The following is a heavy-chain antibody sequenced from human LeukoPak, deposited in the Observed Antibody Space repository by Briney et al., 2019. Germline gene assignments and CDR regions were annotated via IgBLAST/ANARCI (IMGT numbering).Heavy chain of an antibody. CDR3: ARASQGLSSYFDL. J-gene: IGHJ2*01. D-gene: IGHD2-2*01. CDR2: ISSSGRTK. V-gene: IGHV3-48*03. Sequence: GGSLRFSCAASGFTFSSYEMNWVRQAPGKGLEWGSYISSSGRTKYYADSVKGRFTISRGNAKNSLYLQMNSLRAEDTAVYYCARASQGLSSYFDLWGRGTLVTVSS. CDR1: GFTFSSYE.